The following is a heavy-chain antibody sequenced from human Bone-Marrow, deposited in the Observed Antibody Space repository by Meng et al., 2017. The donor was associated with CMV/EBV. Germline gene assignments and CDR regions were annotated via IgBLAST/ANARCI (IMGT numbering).Heavy chain of an antibody. D-gene: IGHD5-18*01. V-gene: IGHV4-4*07. Sequence: QVRLTGAGPGLVKPSGTRSLTCTVSGGSISSYYWSWIRQPAGKGLEWIGRIYTSGSTNYNPSLKSRVTMSVDTSKNQFSLKLSSVTAADTAVYYCARTQDTAMVAYYLDYWGQGTLVTVSS. J-gene: IGHJ4*02. CDR2: IYTSGST. CDR3: ARTQDTAMVAYYLDY. CDR1: GGSISSYY.